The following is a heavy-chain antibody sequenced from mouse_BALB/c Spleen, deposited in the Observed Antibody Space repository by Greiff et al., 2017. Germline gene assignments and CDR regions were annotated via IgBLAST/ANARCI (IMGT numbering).Heavy chain of an antibody. CDR1: GFTFSSYA. CDR2: ISSGGST. Sequence: EVMLVESGGGLVKPGGSLKLSCAASGFTFSSYAMSWVRQTPEKRLEWVASISSGGSTYYPDSVKGRFTISRDNARNILYLQMSSLRSEDTAMYYCARGGNYRYDYAMDYWGQGTSVTVSS. V-gene: IGHV5-6-5*01. D-gene: IGHD2-14*01. CDR3: ARGGNYRYDYAMDY. J-gene: IGHJ4*01.